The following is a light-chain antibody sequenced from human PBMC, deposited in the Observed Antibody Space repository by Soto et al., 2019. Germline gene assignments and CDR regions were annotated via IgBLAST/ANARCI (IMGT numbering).Light chain of an antibody. V-gene: IGLV2-8*01. CDR2: DVI. CDR3: SSFVGGDSFDVI. Sequence: QSVLTQPPSASGSPGQSVTISCTGTSSDVGNYNYVSWYQQFPGKAPKLLIYDVIKRPSGVPDRFSGSKSGNTASLTVSGLRADDEAVYYCSSFVGGDSFDVIFGGGTKLTVL. J-gene: IGLJ2*01. CDR1: SSDVGNYNY.